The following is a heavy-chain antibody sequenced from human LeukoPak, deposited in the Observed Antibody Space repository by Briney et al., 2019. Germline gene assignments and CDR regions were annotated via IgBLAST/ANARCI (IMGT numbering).Heavy chain of an antibody. Sequence: SETLSLTCIVSGASVGSSYWSWIRQPPGKGLEWIGYIYYIGNTDYNPSLKSRVSISIDTSKNRLSLQLSSVTAADTAVYYCARDRDSSGLRDFDLWGRGTLVTVSA. CDR1: GASVGSSY. CDR2: IYYIGNT. D-gene: IGHD3-22*01. J-gene: IGHJ2*01. CDR3: ARDRDSSGLRDFDL. V-gene: IGHV4-59*02.